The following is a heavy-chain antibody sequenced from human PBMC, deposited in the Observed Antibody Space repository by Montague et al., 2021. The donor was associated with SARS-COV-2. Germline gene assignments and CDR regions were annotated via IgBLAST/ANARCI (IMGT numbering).Heavy chain of an antibody. CDR3: AREGSLGFDY. J-gene: IGHJ4*02. V-gene: IGHV3-7*03. Sequence: SQRLSCAAPGFSFSSYWMSWVRQAPGKGLEWVANIKQDGSEKYYVDSVKGRFTISRDNAKNSLYLQMNSLRAEDTAVYYCAREGSLGFDYWGQGALVTVSS. CDR2: IKQDGSEK. D-gene: IGHD7-27*01. CDR1: GFSFSSYW.